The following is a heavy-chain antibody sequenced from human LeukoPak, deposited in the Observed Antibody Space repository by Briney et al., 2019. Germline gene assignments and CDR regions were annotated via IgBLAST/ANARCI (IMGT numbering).Heavy chain of an antibody. J-gene: IGHJ4*02. CDR3: GGGPGY. Sequence: GGSLRLSCAASGFDLSTYEMNWVRQAPGKGLEWIADITISGHTKNYADSVKGRFSISRDNAKNSLYLQMNSLRAEDTAVYYCGGGPGYWGQGTLVTVSS. V-gene: IGHV3-48*03. D-gene: IGHD2-15*01. CDR2: ITISGHTK. CDR1: GFDLSTYE.